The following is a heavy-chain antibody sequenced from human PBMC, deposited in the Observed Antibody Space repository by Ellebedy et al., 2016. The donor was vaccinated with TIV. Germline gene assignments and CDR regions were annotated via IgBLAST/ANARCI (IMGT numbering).Heavy chain of an antibody. CDR1: GFTFSSYW. J-gene: IGHJ4*02. V-gene: IGHV3-74*01. CDR2: INPDGSTT. D-gene: IGHD4-23*01. CDR3: ARSAYYGGKGYYFDY. Sequence: GGSLRLSXAASGFTFSSYWIHWVRQAPGEGLAWVSRINPDGSTTTYADSVKGRFTISRDNAENTLYLQMNSLRAEDTAVYYCARSAYYGGKGYYFDYWGQGTLVTVSS.